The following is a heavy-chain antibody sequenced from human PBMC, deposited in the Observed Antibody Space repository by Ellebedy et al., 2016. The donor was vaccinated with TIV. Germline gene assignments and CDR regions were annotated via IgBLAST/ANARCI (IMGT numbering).Heavy chain of an antibody. D-gene: IGHD4-17*01. V-gene: IGHV3-7*01. Sequence: GESLKISCAASGFTFSIYLMSWVRQAPGKGLECVANIKQDGSEKSYVDSVTGRFTISRDNAKNSLYLQMNSLRAEETAVYYCSRHTDYALDYWGQGALVTVSS. CDR1: GFTFSIYL. CDR2: IKQDGSEK. J-gene: IGHJ4*02. CDR3: SRHTDYALDY.